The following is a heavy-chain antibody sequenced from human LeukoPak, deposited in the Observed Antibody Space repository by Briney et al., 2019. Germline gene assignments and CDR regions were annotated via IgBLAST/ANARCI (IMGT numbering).Heavy chain of an antibody. CDR3: ARGGVASYWYFDL. D-gene: IGHD5-12*01. CDR2: IYSGGST. V-gene: IGHV3-53*01. Sequence: PGGSLRLSCAASGFTFSSYAMSWVRQAPGKGLEWVSVIYSGGSTSYADSVKGRFTISRDNSKNTLYLQMNSLRAEDTAVYYCARGGVASYWYFDLWGRGTLVTVSS. CDR1: GFTFSSYA. J-gene: IGHJ2*01.